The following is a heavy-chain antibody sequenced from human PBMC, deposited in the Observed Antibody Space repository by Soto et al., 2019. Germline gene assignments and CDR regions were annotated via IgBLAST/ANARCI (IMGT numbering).Heavy chain of an antibody. D-gene: IGHD6-19*01. V-gene: IGHV3-53*01. CDR2: IYSGGST. Sequence: PGGSLRLSCAASGFTVSSNYMSWVRQAPGKGLEWVSVIYSGGSTYYADSVKGRFTISRDNSKNTLYLQMNSLRAEDTAVYYCAREKRIAVAGPFHYWGQGTLVTVS. CDR1: GFTVSSNY. J-gene: IGHJ4*02. CDR3: AREKRIAVAGPFHY.